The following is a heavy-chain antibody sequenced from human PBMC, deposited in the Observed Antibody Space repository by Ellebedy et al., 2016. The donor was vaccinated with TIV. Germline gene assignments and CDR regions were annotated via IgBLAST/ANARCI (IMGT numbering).Heavy chain of an antibody. V-gene: IGHV3-23*01. Sequence: GESLKISXAASGFTFSSYAMSWVRQAPGKGLEWVSAISGSGGSTYYADSVKGRFTISRDNSKNTLYLQMNSLRAEDTAVYYCAKGGRDYYGSGSYYPLDYWGQGTLVTVSS. J-gene: IGHJ4*02. CDR3: AKGGRDYYGSGSYYPLDY. CDR1: GFTFSSYA. D-gene: IGHD3-10*01. CDR2: ISGSGGST.